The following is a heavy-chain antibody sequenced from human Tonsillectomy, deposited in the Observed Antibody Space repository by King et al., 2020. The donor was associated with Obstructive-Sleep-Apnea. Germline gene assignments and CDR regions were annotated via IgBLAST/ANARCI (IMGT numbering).Heavy chain of an antibody. CDR1: GYTFTAYA. CDR3: AGDTGYSSGHWFLDP. D-gene: IGHD6-25*01. V-gene: IGHV7-4-1*01. J-gene: IGHJ2*01. CDR2: INTNTGNP. Sequence: VQLVESGSELRKPGASVKVSCKASGYTFTAYAISWMRQAPGQGLEWMGWINTNTGNPTFAQGFTGRFVFSLDTSVNTAYLQIRSLKAEDTALYYCAGDTGYSSGHWFLDPWGRGTLVTVSS.